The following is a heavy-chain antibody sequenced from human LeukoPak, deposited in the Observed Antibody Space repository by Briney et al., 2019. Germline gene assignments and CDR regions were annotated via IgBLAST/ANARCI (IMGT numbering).Heavy chain of an antibody. J-gene: IGHJ5*02. Sequence: GGSLRLSCAASGFTFSSYWMSWVRQAPGKGLEWVANIKQDGSEKYYVDSVKGRFTISRDDSKNTAYLQMNSLKTEDTAVYYCWSVTGTARNWFDPWGQGTLVTVSS. CDR1: GFTFSSYW. D-gene: IGHD1-1*01. CDR2: IKQDGSEK. CDR3: WSVTGTARNWFDP. V-gene: IGHV3-7*05.